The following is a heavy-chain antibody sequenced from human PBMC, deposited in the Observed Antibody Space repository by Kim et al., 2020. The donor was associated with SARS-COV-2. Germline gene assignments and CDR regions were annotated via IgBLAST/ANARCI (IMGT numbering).Heavy chain of an antibody. D-gene: IGHD3-3*01. CDR3: ARATSAASDFWSGYYELDY. J-gene: IGHJ4*02. CDR1: GFTFSSYS. Sequence: GGSLRLSCAASGFTFSSYSMNWVRQAPGKGLEWVSSISSSSSYIYYADSVKGRFTISRDNAKNSLYLQMNSLRAEDTAVYYCARATSAASDFWSGYYELDYWGQGTLVTLSS. CDR2: ISSSSSYI. V-gene: IGHV3-21*01.